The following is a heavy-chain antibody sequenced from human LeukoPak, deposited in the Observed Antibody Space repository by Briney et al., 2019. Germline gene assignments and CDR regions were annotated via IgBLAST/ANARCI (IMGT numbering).Heavy chain of an antibody. V-gene: IGHV3-30*02. CDR1: GFTFSSYD. CDR3: AKEGCISSRTSDFDN. Sequence: PGGSLRLSCAASGFTFSSYDMHWVRQAPGKGLEWVAFIQYDGSNKFYADSVKGRFTISRDNSKNTLYLQMNSLRAEDTAVYYCAKEGCISSRTSDFDNWGQGTLVTVSS. D-gene: IGHD1-14*01. J-gene: IGHJ4*02. CDR2: IQYDGSNK.